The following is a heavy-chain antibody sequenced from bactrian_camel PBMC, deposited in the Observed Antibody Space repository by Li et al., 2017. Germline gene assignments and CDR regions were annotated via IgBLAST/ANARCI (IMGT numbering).Heavy chain of an antibody. CDR2: FYNGGSNA. J-gene: IGHJ4*01. V-gene: IGHV3-2*01. Sequence: QVQLVESGGGLVQPEGSLRLSCSNSGVTSTTYYMSWVRQAPGKGLEWVASFYNGGSNAYYADSVKGRFTISRDNAKNTVYLQMNNLKPEDTAVYYCVRQFSSAHWGQGTQVTV. CDR3: VRQFSSAH. CDR1: GVTSTTYY.